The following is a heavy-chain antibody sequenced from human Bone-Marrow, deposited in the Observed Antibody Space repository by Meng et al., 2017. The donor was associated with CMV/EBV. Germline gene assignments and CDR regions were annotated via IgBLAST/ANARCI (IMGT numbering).Heavy chain of an antibody. CDR1: GGSISSGGYY. J-gene: IGHJ6*01. CDR2: IYYSGST. V-gene: IGHV4-31*03. CDR3: ARIDPRTYYYYGMDV. Sequence: SETLSLTCTVSGGSISSGGYYWSWIRQHPGKGLEWIGYIYYSGSTYYNPSLKSRVTISVDTSKNQFSLKLSSVTAADTAVYYCARIDPRTYYYYGMDVWGQGTTVTVFS.